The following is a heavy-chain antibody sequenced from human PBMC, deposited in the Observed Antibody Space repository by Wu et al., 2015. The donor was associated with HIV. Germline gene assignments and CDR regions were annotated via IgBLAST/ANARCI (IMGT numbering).Heavy chain of an antibody. J-gene: IGHJ6*03. Sequence: QVQLVQSGAEVKKPGASVKVSCKASGYTFTDYYIQWVRQAPGQGLECMGWINPNGGDTDYAQKFQGRVTMTRDTSISTAYMELSRLRSDDTAVYYCARDRSGFYYYMDVWGKGTTVSVSS. D-gene: IGHD6-25*01. CDR1: GYTFTDYY. CDR3: ARDRSGFYYYMDV. CDR2: INPNGGDT. V-gene: IGHV1-2*02.